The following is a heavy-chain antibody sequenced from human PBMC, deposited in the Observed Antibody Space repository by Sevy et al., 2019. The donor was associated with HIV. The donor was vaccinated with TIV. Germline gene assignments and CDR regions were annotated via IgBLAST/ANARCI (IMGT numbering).Heavy chain of an antibody. CDR3: ANAYSGSYSHSYLYALDV. D-gene: IGHD1-26*01. CDR2: ISHDGINE. V-gene: IGHV3-30*18. J-gene: IGHJ6*02. Sequence: GGSLRLSCTGSGFSFSYYGIHWVRQAPGKGLDWVALISHDGINEYYADSVKGRFTNSRDNPKNKVYLEMNGLGNEDTAIYFCANAYSGSYSHSYLYALDVWGQGTTVTVSS. CDR1: GFSFSYYG.